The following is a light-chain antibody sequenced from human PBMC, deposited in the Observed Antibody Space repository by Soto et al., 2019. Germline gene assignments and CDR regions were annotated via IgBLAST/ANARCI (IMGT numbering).Light chain of an antibody. CDR3: QQDGSSPLT. CDR1: QSVGNNY. J-gene: IGKJ4*01. V-gene: IGKV3-20*01. CDR2: DAS. Sequence: EIVLTQSPGTLSLSPGERATLSCRASQSVGNNYLAWYQQKPGQPPRFLTYDASTRATGIPDRFSGSGSGTDFSLTITKLEPEDFAVYSCQQDGSSPLTFGGGAKGEIK.